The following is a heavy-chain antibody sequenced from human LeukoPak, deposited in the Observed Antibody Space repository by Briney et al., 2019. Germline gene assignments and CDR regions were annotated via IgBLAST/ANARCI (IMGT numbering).Heavy chain of an antibody. CDR1: GGSISSSNW. Sequence: SETLSLTCAVSGGSISSSNWWSWVRQPPGKGLEWIGEIYHSGSTNYNPSLKIRVTLSVDKSKNQFSQKLSSVTAADTAVYYCASRVIYHAFDIWVQGTMVTVPS. CDR3: ASRVIYHAFDI. V-gene: IGHV4-4*02. D-gene: IGHD2-21*01. CDR2: IYHSGST. J-gene: IGHJ3*02.